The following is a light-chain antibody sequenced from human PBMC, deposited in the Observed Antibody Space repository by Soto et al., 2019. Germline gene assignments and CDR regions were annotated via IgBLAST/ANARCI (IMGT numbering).Light chain of an antibody. J-gene: IGLJ3*02. CDR3: SSYAGSNIYVV. CDR2: EVN. CDR1: SSDVGTYYF. V-gene: IGLV2-8*01. Sequence: QSALTQPASVSGSLGQSITISCTGSSSDVGTYYFVSWYQQHPGKVPKLMIYEVNTRPSGVPDRFSGSKSGNTASLTVSGLQAEDEADYYCSSYAGSNIYVVFGGGTKLTVL.